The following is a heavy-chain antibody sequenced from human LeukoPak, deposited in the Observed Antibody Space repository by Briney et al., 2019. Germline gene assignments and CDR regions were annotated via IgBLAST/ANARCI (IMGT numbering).Heavy chain of an antibody. J-gene: IGHJ4*02. D-gene: IGHD6-13*01. CDR1: GFTFSSFA. CDR2: IFPTSREI. V-gene: IGHV3-23*01. Sequence: GGSLRLSCVASGFTFSSFAMIWVRQPPGKGLEWVSSIFPTSREIHYADSVRGRFTISRDNSKSTLSLQMNSLRAEDTAVYYCAKDSRSSWPSCVDYWGQGTLVTVSS. CDR3: AKDSRSSWPSCVDY.